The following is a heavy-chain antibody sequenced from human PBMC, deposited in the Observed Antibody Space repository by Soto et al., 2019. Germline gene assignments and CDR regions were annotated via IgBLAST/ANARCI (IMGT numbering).Heavy chain of an antibody. CDR2: INAGSGNT. Sequence: QVQLVQSGAEVKKPGASVKVSCKASGYTVTSYAIHWVRQAPGQRLEWMGWINAGSGNTKYSQRFEGRVSITRDTCASTAYMEVSSLTSEDPAVYYCACEQQLATFQHWGQGTLVTVSS. CDR1: GYTVTSYA. CDR3: ACEQQLATFQH. D-gene: IGHD6-13*01. J-gene: IGHJ1*01. V-gene: IGHV1-3*01.